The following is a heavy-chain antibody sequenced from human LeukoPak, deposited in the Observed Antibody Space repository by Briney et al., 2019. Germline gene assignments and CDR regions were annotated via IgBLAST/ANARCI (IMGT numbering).Heavy chain of an antibody. CDR2: IKQDGSEK. V-gene: IGHV3-7*01. CDR3: ARAESSGWSPLRDYYYYMDV. D-gene: IGHD6-19*01. Sequence: PGGSLRLSCAASGFTFSTYWMSWVRQAPGKGLEWVANIKQDGSEKYYVDSVKGRFTISRDNAKNSLYLQMNSLRAEDTAVYYCARAESSGWSPLRDYYYYMDVWGKGTTVTVSS. CDR1: GFTFSTYW. J-gene: IGHJ6*03.